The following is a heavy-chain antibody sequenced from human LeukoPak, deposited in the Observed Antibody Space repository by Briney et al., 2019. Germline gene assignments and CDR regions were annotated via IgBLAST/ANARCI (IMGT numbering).Heavy chain of an antibody. CDR3: ARDLYAYYGSGSYYNVDWFDP. CDR2: ISGSGVST. D-gene: IGHD3-10*01. J-gene: IGHJ5*02. CDR1: GFTFSSYA. Sequence: GGSLRLSCAASGFTFSSYAMSWVRQAPGKGLEWVSGISGSGVSTYYADSVKGRFTISRDNSKNTLYLQMNSLRAEDTAVYYCARDLYAYYGSGSYYNVDWFDPWGQGTLVTVSS. V-gene: IGHV3-23*01.